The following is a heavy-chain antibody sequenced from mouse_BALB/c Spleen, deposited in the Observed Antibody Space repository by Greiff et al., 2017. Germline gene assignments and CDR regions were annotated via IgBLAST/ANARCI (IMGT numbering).Heavy chain of an antibody. V-gene: IGHV5-6-4*01. D-gene: IGHD1-2*01. CDR2: ISSGGSYT. CDR3: TRGLITTATWYAMDY. Sequence: EVKVEESGGGLVKPGGSLKLSCAASGFTFSSYTMSWVRQTPEKRLEWVATISSGGSYTYYPDSVKGRFTISRDNAKNTLYLQMSSLKSEDTAMYYCTRGLITTATWYAMDYWGQGTSVTVSS. CDR1: GFTFSSYT. J-gene: IGHJ4*01.